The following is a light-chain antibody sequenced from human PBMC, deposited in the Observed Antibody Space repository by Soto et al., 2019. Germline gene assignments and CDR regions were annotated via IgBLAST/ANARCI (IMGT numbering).Light chain of an antibody. Sequence: QSVLTQSPSASASLGASVKLTCTLSSGYSTYAIPWHQQQSEKGPRFLMKINYDGTHSKGDGFFDRFSGSSSGAERHLTISSLQSEDEADYYCQSLGTGIQVFGGGTKLTVL. CDR3: QSLGTGIQV. CDR1: SGYSTYA. V-gene: IGLV4-69*01. J-gene: IGLJ3*02. CDR2: INYDGTH.